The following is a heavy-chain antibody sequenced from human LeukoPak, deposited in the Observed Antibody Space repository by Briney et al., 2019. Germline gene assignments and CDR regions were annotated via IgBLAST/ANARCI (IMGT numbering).Heavy chain of an antibody. Sequence: PSETLSLTCTVSGGSISSYYWSWIRQPPGKGLEWIGYIYYSGSTNYNPSLKSRVTISVDTSKNQFSLKLSSVTAADTAVYYCARLADWNDGDGAFDIWGQGTMVTVSS. D-gene: IGHD1-1*01. J-gene: IGHJ3*02. CDR2: IYYSGST. CDR1: GGSISSYY. CDR3: ARLADWNDGDGAFDI. V-gene: IGHV4-59*01.